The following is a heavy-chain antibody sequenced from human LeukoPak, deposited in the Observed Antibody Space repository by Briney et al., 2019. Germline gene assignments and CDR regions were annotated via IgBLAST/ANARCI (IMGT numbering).Heavy chain of an antibody. D-gene: IGHD3-22*01. Sequence: GEPLKISCKGSGYSFTSYWIGWVRQMPGKGLEWMGIIYPGDSDTRYSPSFQGQVTISADKSISTAYLQWSSLKASDTAMYYCARHGKDYYDSSGYYYNWGQGTLVTVSS. CDR3: ARHGKDYYDSSGYYYN. J-gene: IGHJ4*02. V-gene: IGHV5-51*01. CDR1: GYSFTSYW. CDR2: IYPGDSDT.